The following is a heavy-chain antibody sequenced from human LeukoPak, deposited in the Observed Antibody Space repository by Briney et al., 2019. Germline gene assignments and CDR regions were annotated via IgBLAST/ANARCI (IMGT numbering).Heavy chain of an antibody. D-gene: IGHD3-3*01. J-gene: IGHJ2*01. CDR3: AREYDFWSGYYWYFDL. V-gene: IGHV4-39*07. Sequence: SETLSLTCIVSGGSISSGTYYWGWIRQPPGKGLEWIGSIYYSGSTYYNPSLKSRVTISVDTSKNQFSLKLSSVTAADTAVYYCAREYDFWSGYYWYFDLWGRGTLVTVSS. CDR2: IYYSGST. CDR1: GGSISSGTYY.